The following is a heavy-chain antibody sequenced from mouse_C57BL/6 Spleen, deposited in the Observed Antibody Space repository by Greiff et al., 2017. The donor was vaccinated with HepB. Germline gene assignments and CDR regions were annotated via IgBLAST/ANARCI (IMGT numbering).Heavy chain of an antibody. D-gene: IGHD1-1*01. V-gene: IGHV1-39*01. Sequence: HLVESGPELVKPGASVKISCKASGYSFTDYNMNWVKQSNGKSLEWIGVINPNYGTTSYNQKFKGKATLTVDQSSSTAYMQLNSLTSEDSAVYYCVGGIYYYGSSFYFDYWGQGTTLTVSS. CDR3: VGGIYYYGSSFYFDY. CDR1: GYSFTDYN. J-gene: IGHJ2*01. CDR2: INPNYGTT.